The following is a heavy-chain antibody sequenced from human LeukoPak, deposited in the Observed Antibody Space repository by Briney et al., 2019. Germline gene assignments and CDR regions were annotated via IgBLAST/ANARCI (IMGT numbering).Heavy chain of an antibody. Sequence: PGGSLRLSCAASGFTFDDFGMHWVRQAPGKGLEWVSFICGDGSVTYYTDSVKGRFTLSRDNSKNSLYLQMGSLRAEDTALYYCGKDGPVISYWGQGTVVTVSS. V-gene: IGHV3-43*02. CDR3: GKDGPVISY. CDR2: ICGDGSVT. J-gene: IGHJ4*02. D-gene: IGHD2-21*01. CDR1: GFTFDDFG.